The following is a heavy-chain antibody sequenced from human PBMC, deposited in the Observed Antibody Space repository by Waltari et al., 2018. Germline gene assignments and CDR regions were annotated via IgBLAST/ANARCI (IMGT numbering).Heavy chain of an antibody. CDR2: IIPIFGTA. D-gene: IGHD1-26*01. V-gene: IGHV1-69*13. CDR3: ASGGGYYSGSYRPSDY. J-gene: IGHJ4*02. CDR1: GGTFSSYD. Sequence: QVQLVQSGAEVKKPGASVKGSCKVSGGTFSSYDTSWVRQAPGQGLEWMGGIIPIFGTANYAQKFQGRVTITADKSTSTAYMELSSLRSEDTAVYYCASGGGYYSGSYRPSDYWGQGTLVTVSS.